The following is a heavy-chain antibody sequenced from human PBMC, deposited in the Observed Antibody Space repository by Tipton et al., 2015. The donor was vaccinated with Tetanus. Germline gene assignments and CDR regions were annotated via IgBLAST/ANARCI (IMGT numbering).Heavy chain of an antibody. CDR1: GASFSGSY. CDR3: ARDPGIASAGLWFDP. Sequence: PGLVKPSETLSLTCAVSGASFSGSYWSWIRQPPGKGLEWLAYISSSGSTNSDYSLKSRITISRDTSKNHFSLNLASVTAADTAVYYCARDPGIASAGLWFDPWGQGTLVTVSS. V-gene: IGHV4-59*01. D-gene: IGHD6-13*01. J-gene: IGHJ5*02. CDR2: ISSSGST.